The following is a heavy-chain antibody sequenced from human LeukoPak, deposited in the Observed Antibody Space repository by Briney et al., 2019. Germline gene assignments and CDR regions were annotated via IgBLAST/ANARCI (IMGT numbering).Heavy chain of an antibody. CDR3: ATTSYGDYSNDY. CDR1: GFTFSTYS. J-gene: IGHJ4*02. D-gene: IGHD4-17*01. Sequence: GGSLRLSCAASGFTFSTYSMNWVRQAPGKGLEWASSISSGSSYIYYADSVKGRFTISRDNAKNSLYLQMNSLRAEDTAVYYCATTSYGDYSNDYWGQGTLVTVSS. CDR2: ISSGSSYI. V-gene: IGHV3-21*01.